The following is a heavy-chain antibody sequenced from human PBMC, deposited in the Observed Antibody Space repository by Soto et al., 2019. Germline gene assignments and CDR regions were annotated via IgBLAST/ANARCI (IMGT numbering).Heavy chain of an antibody. CDR3: ARDRKKTYFYNYGLDV. Sequence: SETLSLTSAVSGGSVSVYYWGWVRQPPGKGLEWLGEVSHSGSPKYNPSLKSRVIMSIDTSKNQFSLNLTSVTAADTAVYYCARDRKKTYFYNYGLDVWGQGTAVTVSS. CDR2: VSHSGSP. CDR1: GGSVSVYY. J-gene: IGHJ6*02. V-gene: IGHV4-34*01.